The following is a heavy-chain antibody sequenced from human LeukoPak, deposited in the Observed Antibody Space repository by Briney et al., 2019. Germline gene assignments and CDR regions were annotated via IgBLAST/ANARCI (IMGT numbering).Heavy chain of an antibody. D-gene: IGHD4-17*01. J-gene: IGHJ4*02. V-gene: IGHV3-53*01. Sequence: GGSLRLSCAASGFTVSSNYMSWVRQAPGKGLEWVSVIYSGGSTYYADSVKGRFTISRDNAKNSLYLQMNSLRAEDTALYYCARMERDGDYFDYWGQGTLVTVSS. CDR3: ARMERDGDYFDY. CDR1: GFTVSSNY. CDR2: IYSGGST.